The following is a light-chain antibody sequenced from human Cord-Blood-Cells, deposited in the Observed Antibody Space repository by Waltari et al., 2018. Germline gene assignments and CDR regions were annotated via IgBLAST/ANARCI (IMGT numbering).Light chain of an antibody. V-gene: IGLV1-47*01. CDR2: RNN. J-gene: IGLJ1*01. CDR3: AAWDDSLSGYV. Sequence: QSVLTQPPSASGTPGQRVTISCSGSSSNIGSNYEYWYQQLPGTAPKLLIYRNNQRPSGVPDRFSGSKSGTAASLAISGLRSEDEADYYCAAWDDSLSGYVFGTGTKVTVI. CDR1: SSNIGSNY.